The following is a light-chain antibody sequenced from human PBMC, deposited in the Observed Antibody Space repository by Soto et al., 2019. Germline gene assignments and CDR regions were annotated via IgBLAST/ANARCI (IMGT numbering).Light chain of an antibody. Sequence: EIVLTRSPGTRALSPGERATLSCRASQSVSNNYLAWYQQKPGHAPRLLIHDASNRATAIPARLRRSRSGTDFTLPISSLAPEAFAVYYCQHRTNWITFGQGTKVDIK. V-gene: IGKV3-11*01. CDR2: DAS. CDR3: QHRTNWIT. J-gene: IGKJ1*01. CDR1: QSVSNNY.